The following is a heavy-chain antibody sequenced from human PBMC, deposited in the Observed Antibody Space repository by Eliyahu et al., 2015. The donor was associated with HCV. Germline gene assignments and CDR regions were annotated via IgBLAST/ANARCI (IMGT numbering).Heavy chain of an antibody. J-gene: IGHJ4*02. CDR2: INHSGST. D-gene: IGHD2-2*01. V-gene: IGHV4-34*01. Sequence: QVQLQQWGAGLLKPSETLSLTCAXYGXSFXGXYWSWXRQPPGKGLEWIGEINHSGSTNYNPSLKSRVTISVDTSKNQFSLKLSSVTAADTAVYYCARAVGSVVVPAAKTQYFDYWGQGTLVTVSS. CDR3: ARAVGSVVVPAAKTQYFDY. CDR1: GXSFXGXY.